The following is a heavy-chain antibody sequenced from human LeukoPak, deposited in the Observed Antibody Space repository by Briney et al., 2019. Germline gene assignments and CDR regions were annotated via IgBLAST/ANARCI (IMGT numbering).Heavy chain of an antibody. Sequence: GGSLRLSCRASGFTLSNAWMSWVRQAPGKGLEWVGRIKSKSNGGTTDYTAPVKGRFAISRDDSKNTLYLQMSSLETEDTAVYYSTTEFGSGYYFDYWGQGTLVTVSS. CDR3: TTEFGSGYYFDY. D-gene: IGHD6-19*01. V-gene: IGHV3-15*01. CDR1: GFTLSNAW. J-gene: IGHJ4*02. CDR2: IKSKSNGGTT.